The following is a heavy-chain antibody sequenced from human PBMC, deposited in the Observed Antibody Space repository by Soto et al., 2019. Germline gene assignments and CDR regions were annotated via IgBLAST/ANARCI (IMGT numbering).Heavy chain of an antibody. CDR2: IIPILGIA. V-gene: IGHV1-69*02. CDR1: GGTFSSYT. J-gene: IGHJ3*02. CDR3: ARAGSYYDSSGYYLGAFDI. Sequence: SVKVSCKASGGTFSSYTISWVRQAPGQGLEWMGRIIPILGIANYAQKFQGRVTITADKSTSTAFMELSSLRFEDSVVYYCARAGSYYDSSGYYLGAFDIWGQGTMVTVSS. D-gene: IGHD3-22*01.